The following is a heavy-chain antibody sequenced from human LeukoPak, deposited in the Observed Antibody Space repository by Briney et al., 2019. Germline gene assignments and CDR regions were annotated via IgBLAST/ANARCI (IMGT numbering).Heavy chain of an antibody. V-gene: IGHV3-9*01. D-gene: IGHD4-23*01. CDR3: AKDMRGQGGNAFDY. J-gene: IGHJ4*02. CDR1: GFTFDDYA. Sequence: GGSLRPSCAASGFTFDDYAMHWVRQAPGKGLEWVSGISWNSGSIGYADSVKGRFTISRDNAKNSLYLQMNSLRAEDTALYYCAKDMRGQGGNAFDYWGQGTLVTVSS. CDR2: ISWNSGSI.